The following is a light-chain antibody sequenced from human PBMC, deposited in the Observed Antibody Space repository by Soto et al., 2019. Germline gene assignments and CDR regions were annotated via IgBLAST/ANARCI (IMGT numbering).Light chain of an antibody. CDR3: QQYGSSRLT. CDR2: GAS. CDR1: QTIGSNY. J-gene: IGKJ4*01. V-gene: IGKV3-20*01. Sequence: ESVLAQSPGTLSLSPGERAAFSCRASQTIGSNYLAWYQQKPGQSPRVLIYGASIRVAGIPDRFSGSGSGTDFTLTISRLEPEDFAVYFCQQYGSSRLTFGGGTTVEIK.